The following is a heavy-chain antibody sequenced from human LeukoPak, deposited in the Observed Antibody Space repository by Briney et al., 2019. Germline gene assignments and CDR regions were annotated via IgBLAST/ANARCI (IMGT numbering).Heavy chain of an antibody. CDR2: TRAYNDNT. CDR3: ARGAVAGNYYYYMDV. Sequence: ASVRVSCKASGDTFTRYGISWVRQGLGQGLEWRGWTRAYNDNTKSAQKLQGRVTMSTDTSTSTAYMELRSLRSDDTAVYYCARGAVAGNYYYYMDVWGKGTTVTVSS. V-gene: IGHV1-18*01. D-gene: IGHD6-19*01. J-gene: IGHJ6*03. CDR1: GDTFTRYG.